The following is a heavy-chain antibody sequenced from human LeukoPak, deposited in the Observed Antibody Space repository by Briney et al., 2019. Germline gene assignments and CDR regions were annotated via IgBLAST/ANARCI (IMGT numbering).Heavy chain of an antibody. J-gene: IGHJ4*02. CDR1: GYMFNKYG. V-gene: IGHV3-23*01. CDR3: AKVGILKQQLARYFDY. CDR2: ISDSGGRT. D-gene: IGHD6-13*01. Sequence: GGSLRLSCAASGYMFNKYGINWVRQAPGKGLEWVSGISDSGGRTYYADSVRGRFTISRDNSKNTLFLQMNSLRAEDTAVYYCAKVGILKQQLARYFDYWGQGTLVTVSS.